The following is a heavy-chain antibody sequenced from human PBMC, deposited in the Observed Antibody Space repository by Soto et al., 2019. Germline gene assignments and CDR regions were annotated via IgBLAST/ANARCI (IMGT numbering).Heavy chain of an antibody. CDR2: IYYSGTT. D-gene: IGHD2-21*01. J-gene: IGHJ3*02. CDR1: GGSISSSSYY. Sequence: PSETLSLTCTVSGGSISSSSYYWGWIRQPPGKGLEWIGSIYYSGTTYYNPSLKSRVTISVDRSKNQFSLKLSSVTAADTAVYYCASPRSGVWDAFDIWGQGTMVTVSS. CDR3: ASPRSGVWDAFDI. V-gene: IGHV4-39*07.